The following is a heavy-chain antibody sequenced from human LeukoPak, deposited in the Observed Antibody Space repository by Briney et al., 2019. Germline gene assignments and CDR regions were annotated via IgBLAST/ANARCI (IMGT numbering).Heavy chain of an antibody. CDR3: ARVGYCSSTSCRRGAFDI. J-gene: IGHJ3*02. CDR1: GFTFSDYY. V-gene: IGHV3-11*01. D-gene: IGHD2-2*01. Sequence: PGGSQRLSCAASGFTFSDYYMSWIRQAPGKGLEWVSYISSSGSTIYYADSVKGRFTISRDNAKNSLYLQMNSLRAEDTAVYYCARVGYCSSTSCRRGAFDIWGQGTMVTVSS. CDR2: ISSSGSTI.